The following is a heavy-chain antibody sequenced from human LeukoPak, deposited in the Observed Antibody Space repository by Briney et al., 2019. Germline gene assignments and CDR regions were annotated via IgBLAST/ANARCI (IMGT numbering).Heavy chain of an antibody. Sequence: GASVKVSCKASGHTFTSYYMHWVRQAPGQGLELKGIINPSGGSTSYAQKFQGRVTMTRDMSTRTVYMELSSLRSEDTAVYYCARGVEMATIQPFDYWGQGTLVTVSS. CDR2: INPSGGST. J-gene: IGHJ4*02. CDR1: GHTFTSYY. D-gene: IGHD5-24*01. CDR3: ARGVEMATIQPFDY. V-gene: IGHV1-46*01.